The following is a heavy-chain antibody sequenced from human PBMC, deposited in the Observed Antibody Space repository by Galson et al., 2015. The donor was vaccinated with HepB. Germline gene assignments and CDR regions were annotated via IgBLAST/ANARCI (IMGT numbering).Heavy chain of an antibody. J-gene: IGHJ3*02. Sequence: SLRLSCAASGFTFSSYGMHWVRQAPGKGLEWVAVISYDGSNKYYADSVKGRFTISRDNSKNTLYLQMNSLRAEDTAVYYCAGYYSSSWYAAFDIWGQGTMVTVSS. D-gene: IGHD6-13*01. CDR1: GFTFSSYG. V-gene: IGHV3-30*03. CDR3: AGYYSSSWYAAFDI. CDR2: ISYDGSNK.